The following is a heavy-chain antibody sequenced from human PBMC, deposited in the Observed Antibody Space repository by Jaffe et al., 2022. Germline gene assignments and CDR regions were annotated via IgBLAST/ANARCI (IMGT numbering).Heavy chain of an antibody. J-gene: IGHJ1*01. CDR1: GGSISSSSYY. D-gene: IGHD2-15*01. Sequence: QLQLQESGPGLVKPSETLSLTCTVSGGSISSSSYYWGWIRQPPGKGLEWIGSIYYSGSTYYNPSLKSRVTISVDTSKNQFSLKLSSVTAADTAVYYCARQEGCSGGSCYSHGEYFQHWGQGTLVTVSS. CDR2: IYYSGST. V-gene: IGHV4-39*01. CDR3: ARQEGCSGGSCYSHGEYFQH.